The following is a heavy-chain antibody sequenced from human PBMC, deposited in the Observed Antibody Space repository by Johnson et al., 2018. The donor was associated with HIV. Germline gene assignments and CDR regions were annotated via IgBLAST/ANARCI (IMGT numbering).Heavy chain of an antibody. CDR3: ARVRQLGRGDAFDI. Sequence: MLLVESGGGLVQPGGSLRLSCAASGFTFSSYDMHWVRQATGKGLEWVSAIGTAGDTYYPGSVKGRFTISRDNAKNSLYLQMNSLRAEDTAVYYCARVRQLGRGDAFDIWGQGTMVTVSS. CDR2: IGTAGDT. CDR1: GFTFSSYD. J-gene: IGHJ3*02. V-gene: IGHV3-13*01. D-gene: IGHD6-6*01.